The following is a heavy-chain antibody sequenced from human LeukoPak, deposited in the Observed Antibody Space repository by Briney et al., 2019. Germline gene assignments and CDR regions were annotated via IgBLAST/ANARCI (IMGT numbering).Heavy chain of an antibody. V-gene: IGHV3-23*01. CDR3: AKVTVTMAATGDY. CDR1: GFIFNNYD. Sequence: GGSLRLSCVVSGFIFNNYDMSWVRQAPGKGLEWVSAISGSGGSTYYADSVKGRFTISRDNSKNTLYLQMNSLRVEDTAIYYCAKVTVTMAATGDYWGQGSLVTDSS. CDR2: ISGSGGST. J-gene: IGHJ4*02. D-gene: IGHD2-15*01.